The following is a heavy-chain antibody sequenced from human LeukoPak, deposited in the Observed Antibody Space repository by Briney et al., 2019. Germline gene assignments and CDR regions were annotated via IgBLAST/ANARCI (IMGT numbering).Heavy chain of an antibody. CDR2: IWSDESHK. V-gene: IGHV3-33*01. CDR3: ARGSSGIAVD. Sequence: PGRSLRLSCEASGFAFSSSGMHWVRQAPGKGLEWVAVIWSDESHKYYADSVKGRFTISRDNSKNTLYLQMNSLRAEDTAVYYCARGSSGIAVDWGQGTLVTVSS. D-gene: IGHD6-19*01. J-gene: IGHJ4*02. CDR1: GFAFSSSG.